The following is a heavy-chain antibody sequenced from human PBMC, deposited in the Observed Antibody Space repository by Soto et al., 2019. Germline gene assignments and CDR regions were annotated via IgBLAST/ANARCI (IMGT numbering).Heavy chain of an antibody. Sequence: GASVKVSCKASGYTFTGYYMHWVRQAPGQGLEWMGWINPNSGGTNYAQKFQGWVTMTRDTSISTAYMELSRLRSDDTAVYYCARGEALAYCGADCYFFDYWGQGTLVTVSS. CDR1: GYTFTGYY. D-gene: IGHD2-21*02. CDR2: INPNSGGT. J-gene: IGHJ4*02. CDR3: ARGEALAYCGADCYFFDY. V-gene: IGHV1-2*04.